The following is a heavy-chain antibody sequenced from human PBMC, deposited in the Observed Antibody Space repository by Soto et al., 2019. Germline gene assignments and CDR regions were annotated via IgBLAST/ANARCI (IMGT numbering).Heavy chain of an antibody. J-gene: IGHJ4*02. V-gene: IGHV4-59*08. CDR2: IYYSGST. CDR3: ARPGDDSSGYYPFDY. Sequence: SETLSPTGTVSDGSTGISYGGWFRQPHGKGLEWIGYIYYSGSTNYNPSLKSRVTISVDTSKNQFSLKLSSVTAADTAVYYCARPGDDSSGYYPFDYWGQGTLVTVSS. D-gene: IGHD3-22*01. CDR1: DGSTGISY.